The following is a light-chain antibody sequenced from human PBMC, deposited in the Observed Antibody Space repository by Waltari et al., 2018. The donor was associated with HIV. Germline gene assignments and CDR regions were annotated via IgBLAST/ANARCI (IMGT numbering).Light chain of an antibody. Sequence: EIVLTQSPATLSVSPGERATLSCRASQSVSTNLAWYQQKPGQAPGLLSYSASTRATGISSSFSGSGSGTVFTLTISSLQSEDFAVYYCQQYNDWPPLTFGGGTKVEMK. CDR3: QQYNDWPPLT. CDR2: SAS. CDR1: QSVSTN. V-gene: IGKV3-15*01. J-gene: IGKJ4*01.